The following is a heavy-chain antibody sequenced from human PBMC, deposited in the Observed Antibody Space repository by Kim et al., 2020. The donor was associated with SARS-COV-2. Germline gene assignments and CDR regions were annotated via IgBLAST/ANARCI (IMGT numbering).Heavy chain of an antibody. D-gene: IGHD2-2*01. Sequence: GGSLRLSCAASGFTFSSYAMSWVRQAPGKGLEWVSVFSGSGDNTCYADSVKGRFTISRDNSKNTLYLQMNSLRAEDTAVYYCAKSTFDIVVVPAAPDLDYWGQGTLVTVSS. CDR2: FSGSGDNT. V-gene: IGHV3-23*01. J-gene: IGHJ4*02. CDR3: AKSTFDIVVVPAAPDLDY. CDR1: GFTFSSYA.